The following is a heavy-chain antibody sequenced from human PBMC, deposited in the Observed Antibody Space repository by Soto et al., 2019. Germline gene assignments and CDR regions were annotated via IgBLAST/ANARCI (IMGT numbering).Heavy chain of an antibody. J-gene: IGHJ6*02. D-gene: IGHD3-3*01. V-gene: IGHV5-51*01. CDR3: ARQACDFWSGLSFYYYYYGMDV. Sequence: GEALKISCKGSGYSFTSYWIGWVRQMPGKGLEWMGIIYPGDSDTRYSPSFQGQVTTSADKSISTAYLQWSSLKASDTAMYYCARQACDFWSGLSFYYYYYGMDVWGQGTTVTVSS. CDR2: IYPGDSDT. CDR1: GYSFTSYW.